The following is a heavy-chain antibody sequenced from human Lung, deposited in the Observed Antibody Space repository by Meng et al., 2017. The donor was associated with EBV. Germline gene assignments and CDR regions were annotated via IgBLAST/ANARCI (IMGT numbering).Heavy chain of an antibody. Sequence: QAPLQQWGAGLLKPSETLSLRCAFSGGSFRGYYWSWIRQSPERGLEWIGEINHSGHTNYNPSLKSRVTILVDTSKNQFSLNLSSVTAADTAVYYCARGRQIGWQGGDFAYWSQGTLVTVSS. D-gene: IGHD2-15*01. CDR1: GGSFRGYY. CDR3: ARGRQIGWQGGDFAY. J-gene: IGHJ4*02. V-gene: IGHV4-34*02. CDR2: INHSGHT.